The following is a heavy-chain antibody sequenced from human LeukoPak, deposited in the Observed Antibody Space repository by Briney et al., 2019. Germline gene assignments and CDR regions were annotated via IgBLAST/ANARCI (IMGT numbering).Heavy chain of an antibody. J-gene: IGHJ4*02. D-gene: IGHD3-16*01. Sequence: SETLSLTCAVSGDSISGSYWSWIRQPPGKGLEWIGYIYYSGSTYYNPSLKSRVTISVDTSKNQFSLKLSSVTAADTAVYYCARDSQYGYVWGSSDYWGQGTLVTVSS. V-gene: IGHV4-59*12. CDR2: IYYSGST. CDR1: GDSISGSY. CDR3: ARDSQYGYVWGSSDY.